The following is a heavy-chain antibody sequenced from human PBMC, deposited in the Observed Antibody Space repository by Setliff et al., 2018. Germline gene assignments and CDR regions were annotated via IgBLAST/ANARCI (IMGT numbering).Heavy chain of an antibody. CDR1: GGYISTYY. D-gene: IGHD6-13*01. CDR3: ARGGSWYKYFDY. V-gene: IGHV4-59*01. Sequence: PSETLSLTCTVSGGYISTYYWSWIRQPPGKGLEWIGYIYYTGSTNYNPSLKSRVTISVDTSKNQFSLKLTSVTAADTAVYYCARGGSWYKYFDYWGQGTLVTVS. J-gene: IGHJ4*02. CDR2: IYYTGST.